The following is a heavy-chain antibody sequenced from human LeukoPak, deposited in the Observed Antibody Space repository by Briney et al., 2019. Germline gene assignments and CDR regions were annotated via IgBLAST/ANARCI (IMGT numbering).Heavy chain of an antibody. Sequence: SVKVSCKASGGTFSSYAISWVRPAPGQGLEWMGGIIPIFGTANYAQKFQGRVKITADESTSTAYMELSSLRSEDTAVYYCAREEYSSWAGDAFDIWGQGTMVTVSS. V-gene: IGHV1-69*13. CDR2: IIPIFGTA. J-gene: IGHJ3*02. D-gene: IGHD6-6*01. CDR1: GGTFSSYA. CDR3: AREEYSSWAGDAFDI.